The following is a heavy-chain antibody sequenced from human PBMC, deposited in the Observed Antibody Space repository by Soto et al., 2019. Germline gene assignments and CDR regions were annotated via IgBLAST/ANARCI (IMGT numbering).Heavy chain of an antibody. CDR2: IFQSGST. CDR1: GGTIRSPHW. CDR3: ARGRGRSSSGWSWFDP. Sequence: PXATLSLTCGVSGGTIRSPHWWTWFRQPPGKGLEWIGEIFQSGSTNYTPSLESRVTISVDKSKNQFSLTLTSVTAADTAVYFCARGRGRSSSGWSWFDPWGQRILVTVSS. D-gene: IGHD6-19*01. V-gene: IGHV4-4*01. J-gene: IGHJ5*02.